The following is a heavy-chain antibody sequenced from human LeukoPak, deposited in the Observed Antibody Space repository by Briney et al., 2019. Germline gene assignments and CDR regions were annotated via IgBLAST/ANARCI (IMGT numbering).Heavy chain of an antibody. V-gene: IGHV4-34*01. CDR1: GGSFSGYY. J-gene: IGHJ4*02. CDR3: AEHVTVATIY. D-gene: IGHD5-12*01. Sequence: PSETLSLTCAVYGGSFSGYYWSWIRQPPGKGLEWIGEISHTGSANYNPSLRSRVTMSVDTSKSHFSLKLTSVTAADTAVYYCAEHVTVATIYWGQGTLVTVSS. CDR2: ISHTGSA.